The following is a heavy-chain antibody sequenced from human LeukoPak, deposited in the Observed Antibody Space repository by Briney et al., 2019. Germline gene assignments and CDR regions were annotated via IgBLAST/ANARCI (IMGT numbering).Heavy chain of an antibody. CDR1: GGSISVASYY. J-gene: IGHJ5*02. D-gene: IGHD5-18*01. CDR3: ARRPECNNGYRVFWFDL. CDR2: IYYSGTT. Sequence: SETLSLTCTVSGGSISVASYYWGWVRLPPGKGLEWIGSIYYSGTTYFNPSLKNRVTISVDPSKNQVSLTLSSVTAAATALYFCARRPECNNGYRVFWFDLWGQGTLVTVSS. V-gene: IGHV4-39*01.